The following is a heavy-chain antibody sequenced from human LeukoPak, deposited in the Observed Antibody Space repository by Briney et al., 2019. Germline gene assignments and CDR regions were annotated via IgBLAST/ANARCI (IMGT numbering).Heavy chain of an antibody. CDR1: GFTASSNY. CDR3: AREPQQITMVRGVITGGWFDP. J-gene: IGHJ5*02. D-gene: IGHD3-10*01. CDR2: IYSGGST. V-gene: IGHV3-66*02. Sequence: GGSLRLSCAASGFTASSNYMSWVRQAPGEGLEWVSVIYSGGSTYYADCVKGRFTISRDNSKNTLYLKMNSLRAEDTAVYYCAREPQQITMVRGVITGGWFDPWGQGTLVTVSS.